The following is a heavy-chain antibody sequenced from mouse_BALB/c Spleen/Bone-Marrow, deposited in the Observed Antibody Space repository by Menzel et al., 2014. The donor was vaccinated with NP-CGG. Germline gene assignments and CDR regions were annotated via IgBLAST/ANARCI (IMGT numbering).Heavy chain of an antibody. CDR2: IDPANGNT. D-gene: IGHD1-1*01. Sequence: GGIDPANGNTKYDPKFQGKATITADTSSNTAYLQLSSLTSEDTAVYYCARDYGRTAWFAYWGQGTLVTVSA. CDR3: ARDYGRTAWFAY. J-gene: IGHJ3*01. V-gene: IGHV14-3*02.